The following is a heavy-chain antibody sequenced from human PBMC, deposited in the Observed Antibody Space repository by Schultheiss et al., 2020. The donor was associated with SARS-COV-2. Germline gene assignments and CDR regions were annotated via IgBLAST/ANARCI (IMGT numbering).Heavy chain of an antibody. CDR1: GGSISSYY. CDR3: ARGVLSGKRSVVVIAIRRGWFDP. CDR2: IYHSGST. J-gene: IGHJ5*02. Sequence: SQTLSLTCTVSGGSISSYYWGWIRQPPGKGLEWIGSIYHSGSTYYNPSLKSRVTISVDTSKNQFSLKLSSVTAADTAVYYCARGVLSGKRSVVVIAIRRGWFDPWGQGTLVTVSS. D-gene: IGHD2-21*01. V-gene: IGHV4-39*07.